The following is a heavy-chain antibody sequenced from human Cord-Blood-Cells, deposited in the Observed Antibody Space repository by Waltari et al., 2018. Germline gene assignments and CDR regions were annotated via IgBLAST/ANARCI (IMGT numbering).Heavy chain of an antibody. CDR3: ARGLRPSHCGGDCYYYYGMDV. D-gene: IGHD2-21*02. CDR2: INHSGST. Sequence: EWIGEINHSGSTNYNPSLKSRVTISVDTSKNQFSLKLSSVTAADTAVYYCARGLRPSHCGGDCYYYYGMDVWGQGTTVTVSS. J-gene: IGHJ6*02. V-gene: IGHV4-34*01.